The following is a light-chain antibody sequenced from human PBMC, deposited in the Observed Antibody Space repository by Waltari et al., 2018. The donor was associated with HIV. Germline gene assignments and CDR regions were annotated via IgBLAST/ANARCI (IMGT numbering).Light chain of an antibody. V-gene: IGKV3-15*01. CDR3: QQYNNWPSLT. CDR1: QSVSSN. CDR2: GAS. J-gene: IGKJ4*01. Sequence: EIVMTQSPATLSVSPGERATLSCRASQSVSSNLAWYQQKPGQAPRLLIYGASTRSTSIPARFSGSGCGTEFTLTISSLQSEDFAVYYCQQYNNWPSLTFGGGTKVEIK.